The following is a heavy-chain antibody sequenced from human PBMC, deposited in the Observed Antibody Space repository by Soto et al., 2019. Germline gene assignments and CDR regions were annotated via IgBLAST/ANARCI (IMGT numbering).Heavy chain of an antibody. CDR3: AGDHHRVVSPKGFDY. CDR2: ISYNGSNR. CDR1: GFTFSNYD. V-gene: IGHV3-30*04. D-gene: IGHD2-21*01. Sequence: QVRLVESGGGVVQPGRSLRLSCAVSGFTFSNYDLQWVRQAPAKGLEWWAVISYNGSNRYYADSVKGRFTSSRDNSKDTLFLPMNSLRPEDTYVYFCAGDHHRVVSPKGFDYWGRGTLVSVSS. J-gene: IGHJ4*02.